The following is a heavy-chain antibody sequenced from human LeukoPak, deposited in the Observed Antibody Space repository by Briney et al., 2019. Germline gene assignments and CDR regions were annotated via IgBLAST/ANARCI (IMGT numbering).Heavy chain of an antibody. CDR2: IYYSGST. CDR3: ARVRGSLNRAPDAFDI. J-gene: IGHJ3*02. D-gene: IGHD2-15*01. Sequence: SETLSLTCTVSGGSISSYYWSWIRQPPGKGLEWIGYIYYSGSTNYNPSLKSRVTISVDTSKNQFSLKLSSVTAADTAVYYCARVRGSLNRAPDAFDIWGQGTMVTVSS. CDR1: GGSISSYY. V-gene: IGHV4-59*08.